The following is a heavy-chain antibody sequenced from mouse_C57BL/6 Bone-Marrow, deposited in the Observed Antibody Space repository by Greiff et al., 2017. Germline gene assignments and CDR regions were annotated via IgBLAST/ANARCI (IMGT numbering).Heavy chain of an antibody. CDR3: ARGYYACEGAWFAD. CDR2: ISSGSSTI. J-gene: IGHJ3*01. V-gene: IGHV5-17*01. Sequence: EVKLVESGGGLVKPGGSLKLSCAASGFTFSDYGMHWVRQAPEKGLKWVAYISSGSSTIYYTDTVKGRFTISRANAKNTLFLQMTSLGSEDTDMCYCARGYYACEGAWFADWGKGTLVTVSA. CDR1: GFTFSDYG. D-gene: IGHD2-2*01.